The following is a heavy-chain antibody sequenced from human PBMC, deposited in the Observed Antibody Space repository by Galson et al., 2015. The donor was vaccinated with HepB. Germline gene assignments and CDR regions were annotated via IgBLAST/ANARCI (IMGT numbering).Heavy chain of an antibody. CDR2: IRQDGSEK. Sequence: SLRLSCAASGFTFSSYWMSWVRQAPGKGLEWVANIRQDGSEKYYVDSVKGRFTISRDNAKNSLYLQMNSLRAEDTAVYYCARDEPSGTSRSDSWVQGALVTVSS. CDR3: ARDEPSGTSRSDS. J-gene: IGHJ4*02. D-gene: IGHD1-26*01. CDR1: GFTFSSYW. V-gene: IGHV3-7*01.